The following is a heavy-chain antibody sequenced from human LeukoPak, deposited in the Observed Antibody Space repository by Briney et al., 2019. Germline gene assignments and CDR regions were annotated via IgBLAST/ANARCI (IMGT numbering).Heavy chain of an antibody. CDR3: ARLYGGNSDFDY. D-gene: IGHD4-23*01. CDR2: IYYSGST. J-gene: IGHJ4*02. CDR1: GGSISSYY. Sequence: SETLSLTCTVSGGSISSYYWSWIRQPPGKGLEWIGYIYYSGSTNYNPSLKSRVTISVDTSKNQFSLKLSSVTAADTAVYYCARLYGGNSDFDYWGQGTLVTVSS. V-gene: IGHV4-59*08.